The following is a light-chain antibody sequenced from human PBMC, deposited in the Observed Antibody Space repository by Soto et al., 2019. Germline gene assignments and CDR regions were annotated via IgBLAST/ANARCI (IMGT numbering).Light chain of an antibody. CDR1: SSDVGGYKY. CDR3: SSYTSINTVV. Sequence: QSALTQPASVSGSPGQSITISCTGTSSDVGGYKYVSWYQEHPGKAPKLMIYDVSNRPSGVSKRFSGSKSGNTASLTISGLQTEDEADYYCSSYTSINTVVFGGGTKLTVL. J-gene: IGLJ2*01. CDR2: DVS. V-gene: IGLV2-14*01.